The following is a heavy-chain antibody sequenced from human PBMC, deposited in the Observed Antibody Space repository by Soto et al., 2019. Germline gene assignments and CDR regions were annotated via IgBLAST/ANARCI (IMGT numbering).Heavy chain of an antibody. J-gene: IGHJ6*02. Sequence: EVPLVESGGGLVKPGGSLRLSCAASGFTFSNAWMSWVRQAPGKGLEWVGRIKSKTDGGTTDYAAPVKGRFTISRDXSIXTLYLQMNSLKTEDTAVYYCISYGQVEDYYYGMDVWGQGTTVTVSS. CDR1: GFTFSNAW. V-gene: IGHV3-15*01. CDR2: IKSKTDGGTT. D-gene: IGHD4-17*01. CDR3: ISYGQVEDYYYGMDV.